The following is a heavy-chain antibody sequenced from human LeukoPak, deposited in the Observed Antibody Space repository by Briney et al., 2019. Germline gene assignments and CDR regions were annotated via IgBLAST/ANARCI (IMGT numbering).Heavy chain of an antibody. D-gene: IGHD1-1*01. CDR2: IYYSGST. Sequence: PSETLSLTCTVSGGSISSYYRSWIRQPPGKGLEWIGYIYYSGSTNYNPSLKSRVTISVDTSKNQFSLKLSSVTAADTAVYYCARQGTGTHRGLNWFDPWGQGTLVTVSS. CDR1: GGSISSYY. J-gene: IGHJ5*02. V-gene: IGHV4-59*08. CDR3: ARQGTGTHRGLNWFDP.